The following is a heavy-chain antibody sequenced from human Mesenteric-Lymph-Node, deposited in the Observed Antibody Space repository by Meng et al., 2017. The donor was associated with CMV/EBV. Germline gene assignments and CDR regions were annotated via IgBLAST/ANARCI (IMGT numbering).Heavy chain of an antibody. CDR3: ARRYYGSGSYAEYFQD. D-gene: IGHD3-10*01. Sequence: GNSFTSYWIGWVRQMPGKGLEWMGIIYPGDSDTRYSPSFQGQVTISADKSISTAYLQWSSLKASDTAMYYCARRYYGSGSYAEYFQDWGQGTLVTVSS. CDR1: GNSFTSYW. V-gene: IGHV5-51*01. J-gene: IGHJ1*01. CDR2: IYPGDSDT.